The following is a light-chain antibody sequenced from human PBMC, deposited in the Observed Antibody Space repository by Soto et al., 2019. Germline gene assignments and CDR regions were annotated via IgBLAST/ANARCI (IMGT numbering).Light chain of an antibody. J-gene: IGLJ1*01. Sequence: QSVLTQPRSVSGSPGQSVTISCTGTSSDCGGYNYVSWYQQHPGKAPKLMTYDVSMRPRAVPHRFTGPKSGNTASLTISGLQAEVYDDYYCLSYARRLSLVFGTGTNVTV. CDR1: SSDCGGYNY. CDR2: DVS. CDR3: LSYARRLSLV. V-gene: IGLV2-11*01.